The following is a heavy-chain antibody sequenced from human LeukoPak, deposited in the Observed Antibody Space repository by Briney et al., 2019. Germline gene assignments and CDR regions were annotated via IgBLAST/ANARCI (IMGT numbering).Heavy chain of an antibody. V-gene: IGHV4-34*01. CDR2: INHSGST. Sequence: PSETLSLTCAVYGGSFSGYYWSWIRQPPGKGLEWIGEINHSGSTNYNPSLKSRVTISVDTSKNQFSLKLSSVTAADTAVYYCARGRTWIHLEQLVLYYYYMDVWGKGTTVTVSS. CDR3: ARGRTWIHLEQLVLYYYYMDV. J-gene: IGHJ6*03. D-gene: IGHD6-6*01. CDR1: GGSFSGYY.